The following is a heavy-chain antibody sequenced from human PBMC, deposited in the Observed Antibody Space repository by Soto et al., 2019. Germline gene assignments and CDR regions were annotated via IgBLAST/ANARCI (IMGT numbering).Heavy chain of an antibody. J-gene: IGHJ4*02. CDR1: GDSVPSNSAA. V-gene: IGHV6-1*01. CDR2: TYYRSKWYN. Sequence: SQTLSLTCAISGDSVPSNSAAWNWIRQSPSRGLEWLGRTYYRSKWYNDYAVSVKSRITINPDTSKNQFSLQLNSVTPEDTAVYYCARAYSPRYCSSTSCLFDYWGQGTLVTVSS. CDR3: ARAYSPRYCSSTSCLFDY. D-gene: IGHD2-2*01.